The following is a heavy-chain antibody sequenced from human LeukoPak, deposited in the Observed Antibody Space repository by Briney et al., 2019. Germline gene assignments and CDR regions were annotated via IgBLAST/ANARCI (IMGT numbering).Heavy chain of an antibody. CDR2: IYTSGST. CDR1: GGSIRSGSYY. CDR3: ARDLVTGWYDAFDI. V-gene: IGHV4-61*02. J-gene: IGHJ3*02. D-gene: IGHD4-23*01. Sequence: SQTLSLTRTVCGGSIRSGSYYWSWIPQPAAKRLEWIGRIYTSGSTNSNPYIRRRVTISLDTSKNQFSLKLSSVTAADTAVYYCARDLVTGWYDAFDIWGQGTMVTVSS.